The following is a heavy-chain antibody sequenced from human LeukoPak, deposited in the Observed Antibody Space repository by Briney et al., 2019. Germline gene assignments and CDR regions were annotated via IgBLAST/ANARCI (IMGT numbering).Heavy chain of an antibody. CDR2: ISGNGGST. CDR1: GFTFSSYA. J-gene: IGHJ4*02. Sequence: GGSLRLSCAASGFTFSSYAMSWVRQAPGKGLEWVSAISGNGGSTYYADSVKGRFTISRDNSKNTLYLQMNSLRAEDTAVYYCAKDRRAHWGYFDYWGQGTLVTVSS. V-gene: IGHV3-23*01. CDR3: AKDRRAHWGYFDY. D-gene: IGHD7-27*01.